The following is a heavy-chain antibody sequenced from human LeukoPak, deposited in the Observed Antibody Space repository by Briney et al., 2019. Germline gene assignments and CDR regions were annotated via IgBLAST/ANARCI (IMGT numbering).Heavy chain of an antibody. CDR1: GVTVSNNY. CDR3: ARLTDC. V-gene: IGHV3-66*02. CDR2: IYPDGGT. Sequence: PGKSLRLSCAASGVTVSNNYMSWVRQAPGKGLEWVSIIYPDGGTNYADSVKGRFIISRDNFKNTVFLQMNSLRTEDTAVYYCARLTDCWGQGTLVTVSS. J-gene: IGHJ4*02.